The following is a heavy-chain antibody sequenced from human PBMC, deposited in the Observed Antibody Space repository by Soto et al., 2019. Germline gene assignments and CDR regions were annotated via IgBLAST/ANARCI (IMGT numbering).Heavy chain of an antibody. Sequence: EVQLVQSGAEVKKPGESLRISCKGSGYSFTTYWITWVRQMPGKGLEWMGRIDPSDSYTNYSPSFQRHVTISADKANITVSLQWSSLKASDAAMYYCARNVMAARWADAFDIWGQGTMVTVSS. CDR1: GYSFTTYW. CDR2: IDPSDSYT. J-gene: IGHJ3*02. V-gene: IGHV5-10-1*01. D-gene: IGHD5-12*01. CDR3: ARNVMAARWADAFDI.